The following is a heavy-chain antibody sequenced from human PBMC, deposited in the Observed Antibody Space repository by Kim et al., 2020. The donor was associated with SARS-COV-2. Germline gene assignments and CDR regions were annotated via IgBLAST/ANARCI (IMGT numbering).Heavy chain of an antibody. D-gene: IGHD3-10*01. CDR2: INPNSGGT. CDR3: ARDLLVLWFGELLNSPYGLDV. CDR1: GYTFTGYY. V-gene: IGHV1-2*02. Sequence: ASVKVSCKSSGYTFTGYYMHWVRQAPGQGLEWMGWINPNSGGTNYAQKFQGRVTMTRDTSISTAYMELSRLRSDDTAVYYCARDLLVLWFGELLNSPYGLDVWGAGTTVTVSS. J-gene: IGHJ6*04.